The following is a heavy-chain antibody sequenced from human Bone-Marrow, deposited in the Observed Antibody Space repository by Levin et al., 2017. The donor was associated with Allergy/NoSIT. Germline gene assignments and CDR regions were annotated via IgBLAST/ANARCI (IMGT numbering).Heavy chain of an antibody. J-gene: IGHJ6*02. V-gene: IGHV2-5*02. Sequence: ESGPTLVKPTQTLTLTCTFSGFSLSTSGVGVGWIRQPPGKALEWLALIYWDDDKRYSPSLKSRLTITKDTSKNQVVLTMTNMDPVDTATYYCAHGIAARPPYYYYYYGMDVWGQGTTVTVSS. CDR2: IYWDDDK. CDR3: AHGIAARPPYYYYYYGMDV. CDR1: GFSLSTSGVG. D-gene: IGHD6-6*01.